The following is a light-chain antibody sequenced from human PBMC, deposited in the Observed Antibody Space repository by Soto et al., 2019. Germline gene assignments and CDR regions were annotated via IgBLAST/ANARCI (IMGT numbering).Light chain of an antibody. CDR3: QQYNSYSWT. CDR1: QSISSW. CDR2: DAS. J-gene: IGKJ1*01. V-gene: IGKV1-5*01. Sequence: DLQMTQSPSTLSASVGARVTITCRASQSISSWLAWYQQKPGKAPKLLIYDASSLESGVPSRFSGSGSGTEFTLTISSLQPDELATYDCQQYNSYSWTCGQGTKVDIK.